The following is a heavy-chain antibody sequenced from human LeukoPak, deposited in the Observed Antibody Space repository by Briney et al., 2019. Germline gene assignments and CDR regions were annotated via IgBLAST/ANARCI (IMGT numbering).Heavy chain of an antibody. J-gene: IGHJ5*02. V-gene: IGHV4-34*01. D-gene: IGHD2-2*03. CDR1: GGSFSGYY. Sequence: SETLSLTCAVYGGSFSGYYWSWIRQPPGKGLEWIGEINHSGSTNYNPSLKSRVTISVDTSKNQFSLKLSSVTAADTAVYYCARGGYCSSTSCYARFLEWSRLRGWFDPWGQGTLVTVSS. CDR3: ARGGYCSSTSCYARFLEWSRLRGWFDP. CDR2: INHSGST.